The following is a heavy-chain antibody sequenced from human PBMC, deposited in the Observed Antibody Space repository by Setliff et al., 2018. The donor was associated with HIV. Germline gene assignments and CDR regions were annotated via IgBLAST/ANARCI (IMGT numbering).Heavy chain of an antibody. CDR1: GGSFSGYY. CDR2: INHRGST. D-gene: IGHD2-8*02. Sequence: SETLSLTCAVYGGSFSGYYWNWIRHPPGKGLEWVGEINHRGSTNYNPSLESRVTISVDTSKNQFSLKLSSVTAADTAVYYCARGQLDWRAPMFYYMDVLGKGTSVTVSS. J-gene: IGHJ6*03. CDR3: ARGQLDWRAPMFYYMDV. V-gene: IGHV4-34*01.